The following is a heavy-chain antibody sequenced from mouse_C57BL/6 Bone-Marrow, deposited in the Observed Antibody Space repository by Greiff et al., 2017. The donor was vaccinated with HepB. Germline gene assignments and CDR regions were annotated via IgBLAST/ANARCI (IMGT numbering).Heavy chain of an antibody. D-gene: IGHD1-1*01. CDR1: GFTFSSYG. V-gene: IGHV5-6*01. CDR3: ARHRVITTVVGYFDY. CDR2: ISSGGSYT. Sequence: VQLKESGGDLVKPGGSLKLSCAASGFTFSSYGMSWVRQTPDKRLEWVATISSGGSYTYYPDSVKGRFTISRDNAKNTLYLQMSSLKSEDTAMYYCARHRVITTVVGYFDYWGQGTTLTVSS. J-gene: IGHJ2*01.